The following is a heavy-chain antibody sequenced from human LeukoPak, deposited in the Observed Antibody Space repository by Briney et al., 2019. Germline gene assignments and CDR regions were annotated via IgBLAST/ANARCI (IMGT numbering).Heavy chain of an antibody. CDR1: GFTFRSHA. CDR3: AKDFRIGYSAHFDY. V-gene: IGHV3-23*01. CDR2: IYENGGTT. Sequence: GGSLRLSCVGSGFTFRSHAMSWVRQAPEKGLEFVSGIYENGGTTYYADSVKGRYSISRDNSKNTLYLQMDSLRGEDTAIYYCAKDFRIGYSAHFDYWGQGAQVTVSS. D-gene: IGHD2-21*01. J-gene: IGHJ4*02.